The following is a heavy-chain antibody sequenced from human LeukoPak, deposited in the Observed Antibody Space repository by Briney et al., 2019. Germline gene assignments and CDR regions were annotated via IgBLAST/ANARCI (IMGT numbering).Heavy chain of an antibody. J-gene: IGHJ4*02. CDR2: INVNRGGT. CDR3: ARGVERGSYYGGTSWVAIGFDY. V-gene: IGHV1-2*02. CDR1: GYTFACYY. Sequence: ASVKVSCKASGYTFACYYMHWVRQAPGQGLEWMGWINVNRGGTNYAQKFRDRVTMTRDTSISTAYMELSRLRSDDTAVYYCARGVERGSYYGGTSWVAIGFDYGGQGTLVTVSS. D-gene: IGHD4-23*01.